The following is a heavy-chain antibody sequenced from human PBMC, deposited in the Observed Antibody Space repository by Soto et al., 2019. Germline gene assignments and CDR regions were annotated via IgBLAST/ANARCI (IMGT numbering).Heavy chain of an antibody. Sequence: GGSLRLSCAASGFTFCSYSLNWVRQAPGKGLEWVSYISSSSSTIYYADSVKGRFTISRDNAKNSLYLQMNSLRAEDTAVYYCARDGPLDYYGSGSYYDAFDIWGQGTMVTVSS. V-gene: IGHV3-48*01. CDR3: ARDGPLDYYGSGSYYDAFDI. J-gene: IGHJ3*02. D-gene: IGHD3-10*01. CDR1: GFTFCSYS. CDR2: ISSSSSTI.